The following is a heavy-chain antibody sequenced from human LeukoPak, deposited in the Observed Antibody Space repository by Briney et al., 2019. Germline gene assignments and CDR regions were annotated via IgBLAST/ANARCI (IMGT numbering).Heavy chain of an antibody. V-gene: IGHV1-8*03. CDR1: GYTFTSYD. Sequence: ASVKVSCKASGYTFTSYDINWVRQATGQGLEWMGWMNPNSGNTGYAQKFQGRVTITRNTSISTAYMELSSLRSEDTAVYYCARSGRQQWLVPETDYWGQGTLVTVSS. CDR2: MNPNSGNT. CDR3: ARSGRQQWLVPETDY. D-gene: IGHD6-19*01. J-gene: IGHJ4*02.